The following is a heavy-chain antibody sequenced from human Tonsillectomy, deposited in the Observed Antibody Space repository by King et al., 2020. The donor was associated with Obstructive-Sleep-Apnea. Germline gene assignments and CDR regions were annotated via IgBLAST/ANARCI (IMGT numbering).Heavy chain of an antibody. Sequence: VQLVESGGGVVQPGRSLRLSCAASGFTFSNYGMHWVRQAPGKGLEGVAFISHDGGYTYYADSVKGRFTISRDKSKNTLYLQMNSLRPEDTAMYYCAKDPRARYYFDYWGQGTLVTVSS. CDR3: AKDPRARYYFDY. V-gene: IGHV3-30*18. J-gene: IGHJ4*02. CDR2: ISHDGGYT. CDR1: GFTFSNYG.